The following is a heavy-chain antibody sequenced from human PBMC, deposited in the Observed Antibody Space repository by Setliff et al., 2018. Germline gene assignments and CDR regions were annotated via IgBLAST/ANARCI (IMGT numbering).Heavy chain of an antibody. CDR2: IITNTGKT. Sequence: ASVKVSCKASGYTFTNYGFTWVRQAPGQGLEWMGMIITNTGKTSYPKKFQGRVTMTTDTYTGTGYMELRSLTSDDTAVYYCARSPPNRGSGSGWYGDFWGQGTLVTVSS. D-gene: IGHD6-19*01. CDR1: GYTFTNYG. V-gene: IGHV1-18*01. J-gene: IGHJ4*02. CDR3: ARSPPNRGSGSGWYGDF.